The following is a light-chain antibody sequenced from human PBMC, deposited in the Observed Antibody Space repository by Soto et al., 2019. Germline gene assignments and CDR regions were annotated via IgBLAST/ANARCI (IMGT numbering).Light chain of an antibody. CDR1: SSDVGAYNL. J-gene: IGLJ1*01. CDR2: EVS. V-gene: IGLV2-14*01. CDR3: ASLTTTNFV. Sequence: QSVLTQPASVSGSPGQSITISCTGTSSDVGAYNLVSWYQHHPDKAPKLMISEVSNRPSGVSDRFSGSKSGNTASLTISGLQAEDEAYYYCASLTTTNFVFGTGTKLTVL.